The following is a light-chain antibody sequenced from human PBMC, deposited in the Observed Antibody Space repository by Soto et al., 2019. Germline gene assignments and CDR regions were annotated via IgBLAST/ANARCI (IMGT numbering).Light chain of an antibody. J-gene: IGKJ1*01. CDR3: QQYHIYSGT. Sequence: DIQMTQSPSTLSASVGDRVTITCRASQSVSNWLAWYQQKPGKAPKILIYKASSLESGVPSRFSGSGSGTEFTLTISSLRPDDFATYYCQQYHIYSGTFGQGTKVDIK. CDR2: KAS. V-gene: IGKV1-5*03. CDR1: QSVSNW.